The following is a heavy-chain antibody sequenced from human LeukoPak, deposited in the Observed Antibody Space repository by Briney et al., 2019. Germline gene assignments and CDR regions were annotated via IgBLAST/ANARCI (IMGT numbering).Heavy chain of an antibody. Sequence: SETLSLTCAVSGGSLSGYYWSWIRQPPGKGLEWIGEITHSGSTNYNPSLKSRVTISVDTSKNQFSLKLSSVTAADTAVYYCARGLVTHVGLWNYWGQGTLVTVSS. CDR1: GGSLSGYY. CDR3: ARGLVTHVGLWNY. CDR2: ITHSGST. D-gene: IGHD2-21*02. V-gene: IGHV4-34*01. J-gene: IGHJ4*02.